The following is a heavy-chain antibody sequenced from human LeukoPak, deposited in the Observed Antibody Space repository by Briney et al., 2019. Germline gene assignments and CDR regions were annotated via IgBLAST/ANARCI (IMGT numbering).Heavy chain of an antibody. CDR1: GFTVSSNY. Sequence: GGSLRLSCAASGFTVSSNYMSWVRQAPGKGLEWVSVFYSGGSRYYADSVKGRLTISRDNSKNTLYFQMNSLRAEDTAVYYCARRLSWRIAAPDGFDIWGQGTMVTVSS. CDR2: FYSGGSR. J-gene: IGHJ3*02. V-gene: IGHV3-53*01. CDR3: ARRLSWRIAAPDGFDI. D-gene: IGHD6-13*01.